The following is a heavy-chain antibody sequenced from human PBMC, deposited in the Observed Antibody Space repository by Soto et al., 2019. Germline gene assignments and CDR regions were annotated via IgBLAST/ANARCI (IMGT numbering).Heavy chain of an antibody. J-gene: IGHJ5*02. Sequence: SVKVSCKASGYTFSSYAMHWVRQAPGQGLEWMGRIIPVLRMSTYASKFQGRVSLIADTSTNTVYMYLSGLRSDDTAIYYCATSYGSGSRPFDNWGQGTLVTVSS. CDR2: IIPVLRMS. CDR1: GYTFSSYA. V-gene: IGHV1-69*04. CDR3: ATSYGSGSRPFDN. D-gene: IGHD3-10*01.